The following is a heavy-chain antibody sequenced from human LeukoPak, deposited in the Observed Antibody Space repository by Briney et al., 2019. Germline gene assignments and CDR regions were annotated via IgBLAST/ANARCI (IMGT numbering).Heavy chain of an antibody. D-gene: IGHD5-12*01. CDR1: GGTFSKYA. CDR2: IIPFLDTS. V-gene: IGHV1-69*05. Sequence: SVKVSCKASGGTFSKYALSWVRQAPGQGLEWMGAIIPFLDTSNYPPKFQDRVTITTDESTSAAYMDLSSLRSDDTAVYYCARAQAGNYDWPLDLWGQGTLVTVSS. J-gene: IGHJ5*02. CDR3: ARAQAGNYDWPLDL.